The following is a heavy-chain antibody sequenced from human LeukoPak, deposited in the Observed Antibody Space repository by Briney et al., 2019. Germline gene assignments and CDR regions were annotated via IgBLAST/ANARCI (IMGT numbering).Heavy chain of an antibody. V-gene: IGHV3-30*02. Sequence: GGSLRLSCAASGFTFSSYGMHWVRQAPGKGLEWVAFIRYDGSNKYYADSVKGRFTISRDNSKNTLYLQMNSLRAEDTAVYYCAKESLRFLEWLPESYFDYWGQGTLVTVSS. J-gene: IGHJ4*02. CDR3: AKESLRFLEWLPESYFDY. D-gene: IGHD3-3*01. CDR2: IRYDGSNK. CDR1: GFTFSSYG.